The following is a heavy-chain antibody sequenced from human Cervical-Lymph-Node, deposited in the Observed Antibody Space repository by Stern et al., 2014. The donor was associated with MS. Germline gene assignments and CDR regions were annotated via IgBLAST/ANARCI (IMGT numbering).Heavy chain of an antibody. J-gene: IGHJ4*02. CDR1: GFTFRDYY. V-gene: IGHV3-11*01. CDR3: VRADGSAEDF. D-gene: IGHD5-24*01. CDR2: IRSSGDHT. Sequence: VQLVESGGSLVKPGGSLRLSCAASGFTFRDYYMTWIRQAPGKGLEWVSYIRSSGDHTVYADSVKGRFPISRDNAKNSVYLQMNSLRPDDKAVYYCVRADGSAEDFRGQGTLVTVSS.